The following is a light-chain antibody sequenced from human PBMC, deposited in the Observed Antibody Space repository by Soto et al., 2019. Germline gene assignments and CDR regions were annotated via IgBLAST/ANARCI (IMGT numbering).Light chain of an antibody. Sequence: IQMTQSPSSLSASVGDRVTITCRASQSISNYLNCSQQKPGKAPNLLIYAASNLQSGVPSRFSGSGSGTDFTLTISSLRPEDFATYFCQQSYSTPFTFGPGTTVDI. V-gene: IGKV1-39*01. CDR2: AAS. CDR3: QQSYSTPFT. J-gene: IGKJ3*01. CDR1: QSISNY.